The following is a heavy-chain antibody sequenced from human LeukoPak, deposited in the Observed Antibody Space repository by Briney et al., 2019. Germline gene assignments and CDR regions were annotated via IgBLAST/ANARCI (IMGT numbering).Heavy chain of an antibody. CDR2: ISSSSTYI. V-gene: IGHV3-21*01. Sequence: AAAGGICRGYSRSWVIQNPGKGLEWVSYISSSSTYIYYADSVKGRFTISRDNAKNSLYLQMNSLTAEDTAVYYCLSPGVAVTGTEYWGQGTRVTVSS. CDR3: LSPGVAVTGTEY. CDR1: GGICRGYS. D-gene: IGHD6-19*01. J-gene: IGHJ4*02.